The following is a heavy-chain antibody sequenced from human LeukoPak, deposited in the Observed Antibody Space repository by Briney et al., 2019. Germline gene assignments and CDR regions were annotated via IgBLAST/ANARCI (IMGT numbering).Heavy chain of an antibody. D-gene: IGHD1-26*01. CDR3: ARVGPYSGSYLSSRNWFDP. Sequence: SETLSLTCAVYGGSFRGYFWSWIRQPPGKGLEWIGEINPSGSTNYNPSLKSRVSISADTSKNQFSLNLNSVTAADTAVYYCARVGPYSGSYLSSRNWFDPWGQGTLVTVSS. CDR2: INPSGST. V-gene: IGHV4-34*01. CDR1: GGSFRGYF. J-gene: IGHJ5*02.